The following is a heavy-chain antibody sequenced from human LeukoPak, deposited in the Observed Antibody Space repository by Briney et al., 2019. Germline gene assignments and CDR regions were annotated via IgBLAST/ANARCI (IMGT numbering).Heavy chain of an antibody. D-gene: IGHD5-12*01. CDR3: ARDREIVATINYYGMDV. V-gene: IGHV4-59*01. Sequence: PSETLSLTCTVSGGSISSYYWSWIRQPPGKGLEWIGYIYYSGSTNYNPSLKSRVTISVDTSKNQFSLKLSSVTAADTAVYYCARDREIVATINYYGMDVWGQGTTVTVSS. CDR1: GGSISSYY. CDR2: IYYSGST. J-gene: IGHJ6*02.